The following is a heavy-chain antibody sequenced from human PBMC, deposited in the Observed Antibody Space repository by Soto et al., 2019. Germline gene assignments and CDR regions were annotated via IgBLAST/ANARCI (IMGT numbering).Heavy chain of an antibody. CDR3: ARERPDDDRGHYDFDI. V-gene: IGHV3-33*01. J-gene: IGHJ3*02. D-gene: IGHD3-9*01. CDR1: GFTFSSYG. CDR2: IWSGGSNK. Sequence: VRLVESGGGVVQPGRSLRLSCAASGFTFSSYGMHWVRQAPGKGLEWVAVIWSGGSNKYNADSVNGRFTISRDNSKNTLYLQLNSLRDEDTAISYCARERPDDDRGHYDFDIWGQGTLVTVSS.